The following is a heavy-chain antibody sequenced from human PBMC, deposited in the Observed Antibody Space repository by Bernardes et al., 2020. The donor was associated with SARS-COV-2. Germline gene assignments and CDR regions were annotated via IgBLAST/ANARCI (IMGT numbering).Heavy chain of an antibody. CDR2: IHQAGSI. J-gene: IGHJ4*02. CDR3: ASSTGWELQLDY. V-gene: IGHV4-38-2*01. CDR1: GYSISSGYY. Sequence: LETLSLTCDVSGYSISSGYYWSWIRQPPGGGLEWLGEIHQAGSITYNPSLNSLVTISRDTSKNQFSLKLSSLTGADTAVYYCASSTGWELQLDYWGQGTLDTVSS. D-gene: IGHD1-26*01.